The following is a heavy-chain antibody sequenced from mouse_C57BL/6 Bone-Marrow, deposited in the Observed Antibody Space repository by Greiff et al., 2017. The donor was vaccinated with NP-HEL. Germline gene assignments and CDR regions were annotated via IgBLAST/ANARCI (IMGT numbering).Heavy chain of an antibody. CDR3: AGDSLWEDYAMDY. CDR2: ISDGGSYT. D-gene: IGHD6-5*01. V-gene: IGHV5-4*01. CDR1: GFTFSSYA. Sequence: DVKLVESGGGLVKPGGSLKLSCAASGFTFSSYAMSWVRQTPVKRLEWVATISDGGSYTSYPDKVKGRFTISRDNAKNNLYLQMSHLKSEDTAMEYCAGDSLWEDYAMDYWGQGTTVTVSS. J-gene: IGHJ4*01.